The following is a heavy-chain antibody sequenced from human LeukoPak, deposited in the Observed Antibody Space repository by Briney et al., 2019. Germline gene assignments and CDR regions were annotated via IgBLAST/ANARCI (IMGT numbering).Heavy chain of an antibody. V-gene: IGHV4-34*01. Sequence: SETLSLTCAVYGGSFSGYYWSWIPQPPGKGLEWIGEINHSGSTNYNPSLKSRVTISVDTSKNQFSLKLSSVTAADTAVYYCARGRGYCSSTSCYEAGYGMDVWGQGTTVTVSS. CDR3: ARGRGYCSSTSCYEAGYGMDV. J-gene: IGHJ6*02. CDR1: GGSFSGYY. CDR2: INHSGST. D-gene: IGHD2-2*01.